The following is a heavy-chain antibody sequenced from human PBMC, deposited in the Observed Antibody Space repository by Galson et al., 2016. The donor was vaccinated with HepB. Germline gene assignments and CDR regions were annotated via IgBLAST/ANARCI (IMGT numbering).Heavy chain of an antibody. CDR1: GFTFSNYG. CDR2: ITGNGGSN. CDR3: GPEWDEGRKTSGPDD. V-gene: IGHV3-23*01. J-gene: IGHJ4*02. Sequence: SLRLSCAASGFTFSNYGMSWVRQAPGKGLEWVSAITGNGGSNFYAESVKGRFTISRDNSKNTLYLQMNSLRAEDTAVYYCGPEWDEGRKTSGPDDWGQGTLVTVSS. D-gene: IGHD1-14*01.